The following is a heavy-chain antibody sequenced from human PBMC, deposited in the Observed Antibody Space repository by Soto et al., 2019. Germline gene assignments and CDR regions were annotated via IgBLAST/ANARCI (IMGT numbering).Heavy chain of an antibody. CDR3: ARDSAHYYDSSGYLFDP. CDR1: GFTFSSYG. CDR2: IWYDGSNK. J-gene: IGHJ5*02. V-gene: IGHV3-33*01. Sequence: GGSLRLSCAASGFTFSSYGMHWVRQAPGKGLEWVAVIWYDGSNKYYADSVKGRFTISRDNSKNTLYLQMNSLRAEDTAVYYCARDSAHYYDSSGYLFDPWGQGTLVTVSS. D-gene: IGHD3-22*01.